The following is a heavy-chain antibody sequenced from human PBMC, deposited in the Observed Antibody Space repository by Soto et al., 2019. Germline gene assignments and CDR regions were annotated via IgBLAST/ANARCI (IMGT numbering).Heavy chain of an antibody. CDR3: ARVLRGVVNWFDP. CDR2: IATYNSNK. CDR1: GDTFTNFR. D-gene: IGHD3-10*01. Sequence: GQSGPEVKKPGASVTVSCKTSGDTFTNFRLSWVRQAPGQGLEWVGWIATYNSNKNYAQKFQGRHTETTDTSTTTGHRELKSLEYDDTAVCYCARVLRGVVNWFDPWGQGTLVTVSS. J-gene: IGHJ5*02. V-gene: IGHV1-18*01.